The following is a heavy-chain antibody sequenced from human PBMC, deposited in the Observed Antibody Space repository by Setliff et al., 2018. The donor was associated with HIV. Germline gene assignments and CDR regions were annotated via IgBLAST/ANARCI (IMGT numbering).Heavy chain of an antibody. CDR1: GYTFTSYY. Sequence: GASVKVSCKASGYTFTSYYMHWVRQAPGQGLEWIGIINPSGGSTSYAQRFQGRVTMTRDTSTSTVYMELSSLRSEDTAVYYCARGHAVVVPAVYYYYYGMDVWGQGTTVTVSS. V-gene: IGHV1-46*01. J-gene: IGHJ6*02. CDR2: INPSGGST. CDR3: ARGHAVVVPAVYYYYYGMDV. D-gene: IGHD2-2*01.